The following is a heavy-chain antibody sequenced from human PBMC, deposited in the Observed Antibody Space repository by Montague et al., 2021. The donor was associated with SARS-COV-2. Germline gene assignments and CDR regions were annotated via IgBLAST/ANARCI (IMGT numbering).Heavy chain of an antibody. CDR1: GGSFSTYY. Sequence: TLSLTCAVYGGSFSTYYWAWIRQSPGKGLEWIGNIDHSGNTNYNPSLKSRVSISIDTSSSQFSLYLTSVTAADAAVYYCARRGRKLLPVATTIGGFDIWGQGTMVTVSS. D-gene: IGHD5-12*01. V-gene: IGHV4-34*01. CDR3: ARRGRKLLPVATTIGGFDI. CDR2: IDHSGNT. J-gene: IGHJ3*02.